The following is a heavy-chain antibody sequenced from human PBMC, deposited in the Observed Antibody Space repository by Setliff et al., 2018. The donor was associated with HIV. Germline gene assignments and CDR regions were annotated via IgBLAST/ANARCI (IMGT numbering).Heavy chain of an antibody. CDR3: ATDPTSYCTGGNCHSGRFAS. J-gene: IGHJ4*02. V-gene: IGHV4-59*02. CDR1: GGSVNGHY. D-gene: IGHD2-15*01. CDR2: ISYSGST. Sequence: SETLSLTCTVSGGSVNGHYWNWIRLTPGKGLEWIGSISYSGSTNYNPSLKSRVTISVDTSRNEFSLKLSSVTAADTAVYYCATDPTSYCTGGNCHSGRFASWGQGALVTVSS.